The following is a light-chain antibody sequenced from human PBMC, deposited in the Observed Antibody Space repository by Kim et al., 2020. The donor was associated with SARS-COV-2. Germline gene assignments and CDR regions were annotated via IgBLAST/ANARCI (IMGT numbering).Light chain of an antibody. Sequence: QSALTQPPSASGSPGQSVTISCTGTSSDVGGYNYVSWYQQHPGNAPKLMISEVSKRPSGVPDRFSGSKSGNTASLTVSGLQAEDEADYYCSSYAGNNIWVFGGGTQLTVL. CDR2: EVS. V-gene: IGLV2-8*01. J-gene: IGLJ2*01. CDR1: SSDVGGYNY. CDR3: SSYAGNNIWV.